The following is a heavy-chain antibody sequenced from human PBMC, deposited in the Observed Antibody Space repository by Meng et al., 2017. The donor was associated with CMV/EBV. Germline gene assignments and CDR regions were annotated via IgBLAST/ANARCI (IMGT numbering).Heavy chain of an antibody. CDR1: TLALSC. V-gene: IGHV1-2*02. D-gene: IGHD3/OR15-3a*01. CDR2: IRPNRGGT. Sequence: TLALSCMPWVPPAPGQGLGWMGWIRPNRGGTNYSQKFPGRVTMTRDTSISPASMDLSGLRSADTAVYYCAKEGGAVGRSLWTGFGGWGQGTLVTVSS. CDR3: AKEGGAVGRSLWTGFGG. J-gene: IGHJ4*02.